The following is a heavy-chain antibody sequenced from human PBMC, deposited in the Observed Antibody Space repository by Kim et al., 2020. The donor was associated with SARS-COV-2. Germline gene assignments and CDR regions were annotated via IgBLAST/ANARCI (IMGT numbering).Heavy chain of an antibody. CDR1: GYTFTGYY. V-gene: IGHV1-2*02. Sequence: ASVKVSCKASGYTFTGYYMHWVRQAPGQGLEWMGWINPNSGGTNYAQKFQGRVTMTRDTSISTAYMELSRLRSDDTAVYYCARPTNSYGYITLDYWGQGTLVTVSS. CDR3: ARPTNSYGYITLDY. CDR2: INPNSGGT. D-gene: IGHD5-18*01. J-gene: IGHJ4*02.